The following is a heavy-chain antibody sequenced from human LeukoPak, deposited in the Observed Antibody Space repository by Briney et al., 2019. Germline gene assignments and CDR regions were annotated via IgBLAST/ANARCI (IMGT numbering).Heavy chain of an antibody. V-gene: IGHV4-34*01. J-gene: IGHJ4*02. CDR1: GGSFSGYY. CDR2: INHSGST. D-gene: IGHD6-13*01. CDR3: ARGNGDTQQLPQGGFDY. Sequence: SETLSLTCAVYGGSFSGYYWSWIRQPPGKGQEWIGEINHSGSTNYNPSLKSRVTISVDTSKNQFSLKLSSVTAADTAVYYCARGNGDTQQLPQGGFDYWGQGTLVTVSS.